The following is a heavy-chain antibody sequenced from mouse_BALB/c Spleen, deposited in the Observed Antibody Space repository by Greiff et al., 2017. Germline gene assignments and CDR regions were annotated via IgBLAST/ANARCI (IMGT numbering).Heavy chain of an antibody. D-gene: IGHD2-10*01. CDR1: GYTFTSYW. J-gene: IGHJ2*01. CDR2: IYPGDGDT. Sequence: QVQLQQSGAELARPGASVKLSCKASGYTFTSYWMQWVKQRPGQGLEWIGAIYPGDGDTRYTQKFKGKATLTADKSSSTAYMQLSSLASEDSAVYYCARGLPENYYFDYWGQGTTLTVSS. CDR3: ARGLPENYYFDY. V-gene: IGHV1-87*01.